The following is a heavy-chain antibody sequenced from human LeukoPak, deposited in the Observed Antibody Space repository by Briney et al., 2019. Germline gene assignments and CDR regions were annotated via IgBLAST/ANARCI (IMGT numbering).Heavy chain of an antibody. V-gene: IGHV3-23*01. Sequence: GGSLRLSCAASGFTFSSYAMSWVRQAPGKGLEWVSAISGSGGSTYYAHSVKGRFTISRDNSKNTLYLQMNSLRAEDTAVYYCAKDKIEYYYGSGTEYYFDYWGQGTLVTVSS. CDR2: ISGSGGST. CDR3: AKDKIEYYYGSGTEYYFDY. CDR1: GFTFSSYA. D-gene: IGHD3-10*01. J-gene: IGHJ4*02.